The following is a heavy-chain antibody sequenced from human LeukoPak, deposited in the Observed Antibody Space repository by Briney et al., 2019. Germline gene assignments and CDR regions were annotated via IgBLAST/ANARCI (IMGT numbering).Heavy chain of an antibody. Sequence: GGSLRLSCAASGFTFSSYSMNWVRQAPGKGLEWVSYISSSSSTIYYADSVKGRFTISRDNAKNSLYLQVNSLTVEDTAVYYCARDMGWQQFDQWGQGTLVTVSS. CDR3: ARDMGWQQFDQ. D-gene: IGHD5-24*01. CDR1: GFTFSSYS. V-gene: IGHV3-48*01. CDR2: ISSSSSTI. J-gene: IGHJ4*02.